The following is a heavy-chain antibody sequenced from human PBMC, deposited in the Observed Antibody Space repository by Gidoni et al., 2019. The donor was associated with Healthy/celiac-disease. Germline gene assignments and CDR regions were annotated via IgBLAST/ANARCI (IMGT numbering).Heavy chain of an antibody. J-gene: IGHJ6*02. CDR3: ARDRITIFGVANYYYGMDV. Sequence: EVQLVESGGGLVKPGGSLRLSCAASGFTFSSYSMNWVRQAPGKGLEWVSSISSSSSYIYYADSVKGRFTISRDNAKNGLYLQMNSLRAEDTAVYYCARDRITIFGVANYYYGMDVWGQGTTVTVSS. CDR1: GFTFSSYS. CDR2: ISSSSSYI. V-gene: IGHV3-21*01. D-gene: IGHD3-3*01.